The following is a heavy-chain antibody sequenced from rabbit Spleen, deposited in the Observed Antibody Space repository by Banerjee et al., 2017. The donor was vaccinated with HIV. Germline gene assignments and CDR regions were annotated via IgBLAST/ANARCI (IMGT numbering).Heavy chain of an antibody. J-gene: IGHJ4*01. V-gene: IGHV1S40*01. D-gene: IGHD6-1*01. Sequence: QSLEESGGDLVKPGASLTLTCTASGFSFSSGYWICWVRQAPGKGLEWIACIYGGSSGSTAYASWAKGRFTISKTSSTTVTLQMTSLTAADTATYFCARGSTAYDCLDLWGPGTLVTVS. CDR2: IYGGSSGST. CDR3: ARGSTAYDCLDL. CDR1: GFSFSSGYW.